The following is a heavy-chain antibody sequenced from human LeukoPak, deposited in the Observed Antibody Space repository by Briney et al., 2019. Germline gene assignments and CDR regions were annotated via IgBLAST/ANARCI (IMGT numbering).Heavy chain of an antibody. Sequence: PSETLSLTCTVSGGSISSGSYYWSWIRQPAGKGLEWIGRIYTSGSTNYNPSLKSRVTISVDTSKNQFSLKLSSVTAADTAVYYCARDPQDAFDVWGQGTVVTVSS. J-gene: IGHJ3*01. CDR1: GGSISSGSYY. V-gene: IGHV4-61*02. CDR2: IYTSGST. CDR3: ARDPQDAFDV.